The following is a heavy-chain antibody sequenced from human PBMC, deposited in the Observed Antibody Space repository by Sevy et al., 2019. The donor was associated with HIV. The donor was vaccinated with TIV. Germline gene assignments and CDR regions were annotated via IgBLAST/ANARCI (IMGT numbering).Heavy chain of an antibody. V-gene: IGHV3-7*01. D-gene: IGHD3-16*01. Sequence: GGSLRLSCAASGFTFSSYAMHWVRQAPGKGLEWVATIKEDGSDKYYVDSVKGRFIVSRDNTKNSVFLQMNSLRDEDTAVYYCVKGRGGYWGQGALVTVSS. CDR2: IKEDGSDK. CDR3: VKGRGGY. J-gene: IGHJ4*02. CDR1: GFTFSSYA.